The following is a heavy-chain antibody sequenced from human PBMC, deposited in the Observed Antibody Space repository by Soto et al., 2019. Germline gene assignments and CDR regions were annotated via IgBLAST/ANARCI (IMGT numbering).Heavy chain of an antibody. CDR2: ISYDGNNK. CDR1: GFTFSSYA. Sequence: GGSLRLSCAASGFTFSSYAMHWGRQAPGKGLDWVAVISYDGNNKYYADSVKGRFTISRDNSKNTLYLQMNSLRAEDTAVYYCARGPSSLTRFDYWGQGTLVTVSS. V-gene: IGHV3-30-3*01. D-gene: IGHD2-2*01. J-gene: IGHJ4*02. CDR3: ARGPSSLTRFDY.